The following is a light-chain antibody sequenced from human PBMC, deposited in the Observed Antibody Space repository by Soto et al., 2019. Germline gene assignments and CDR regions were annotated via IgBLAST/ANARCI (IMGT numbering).Light chain of an antibody. CDR2: GNS. J-gene: IGLJ1*01. CDR3: QSYDSSVSGSV. V-gene: IGLV1-40*01. Sequence: QSVLTQPPSASGAPGQRVTISCTGSSSNIGAGYDVHWYQQLPGTAPKLLIYGNSNRPSGVPDRFSGSKSGTSASLAITGFQAEDEADYYCQSYDSSVSGSVFGTGTKVTVL. CDR1: SSNIGAGYD.